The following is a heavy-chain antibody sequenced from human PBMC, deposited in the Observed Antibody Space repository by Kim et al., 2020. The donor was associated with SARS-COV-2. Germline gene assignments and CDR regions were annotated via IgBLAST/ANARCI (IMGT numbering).Heavy chain of an antibody. J-gene: IGHJ6*02. CDR3: ARGAEISSSWYGGLYYYGMDV. D-gene: IGHD6-13*01. Sequence: SETLSLTCTVSGGSISSGGYYWSLIRQHPGKGLEWIGYIYYSGSTYYNPSLKSRVTISVDTSKNQFSLKLRSVTAADTAVYYCARGAEISSSWYGGLYYYGMDVWGQGTTVTVSS. CDR1: GGSISSGGYY. V-gene: IGHV4-31*03. CDR2: IYYSGST.